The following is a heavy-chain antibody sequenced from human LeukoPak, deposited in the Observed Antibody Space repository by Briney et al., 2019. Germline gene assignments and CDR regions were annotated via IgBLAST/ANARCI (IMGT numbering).Heavy chain of an antibody. CDR2: ISGSGGST. Sequence: GGSLRLSCAASGFTFSSYAMSWVRQAPGKGLEWVSAISGSGGSTYYADSVKGRFTISRDNSKNTLYLQMNSLRAEDTAVYYCAKTFGAAWFGESMDVWGKGTTVTVRS. V-gene: IGHV3-23*01. J-gene: IGHJ6*04. D-gene: IGHD3-10*01. CDR1: GFTFSSYA. CDR3: AKTFGAAWFGESMDV.